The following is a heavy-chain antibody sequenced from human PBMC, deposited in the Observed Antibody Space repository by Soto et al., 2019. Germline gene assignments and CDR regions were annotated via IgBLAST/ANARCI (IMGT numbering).Heavy chain of an antibody. Sequence: SETLSLTCTVSGGSISSGGYYWSWIRQHPGKGLEWIGYIYYSGSTYYNPSLKSRVTISVDTSKNQFSLKLSSVTAADTAVYYCARFMITFGGVIVPFDYWGQGTLVTVSS. D-gene: IGHD3-16*02. CDR2: IYYSGST. CDR3: ARFMITFGGVIVPFDY. V-gene: IGHV4-31*03. CDR1: GGSISSGGYY. J-gene: IGHJ4*02.